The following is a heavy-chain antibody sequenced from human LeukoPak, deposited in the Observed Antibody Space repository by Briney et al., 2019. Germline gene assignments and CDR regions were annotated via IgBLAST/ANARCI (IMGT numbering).Heavy chain of an antibody. CDR3: ARHRKDSSGYDDAFDI. J-gene: IGHJ3*02. V-gene: IGHV4-59*08. D-gene: IGHD5-12*01. CDR2: IYYSGST. Sequence: NPSETLSLTCTVSGGSISSSYWSWIRQPSGKGLEWIGYIYYSGSTYYNPSLKSRVTISVDTSKNQFSLKLSSVTAADTAVYYCARHRKDSSGYDDAFDIWGQGTMVTVSS. CDR1: GGSISSSY.